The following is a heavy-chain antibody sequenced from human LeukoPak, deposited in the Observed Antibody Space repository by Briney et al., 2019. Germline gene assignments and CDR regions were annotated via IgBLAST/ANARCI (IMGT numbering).Heavy chain of an antibody. CDR2: IKQDGSEK. Sequence: GGSLRLSCAASGFTFSSYWMSWVRQAPGKGLEWVANIKQDGSEKYYVDSVKGRFTISRDNAKNSLYLQMNSLRAEDTAVYYCARPDIRDSSAHYXXXDYWGQGTLVTVSS. D-gene: IGHD3-22*01. CDR3: ARPDIRDSSAHYXXXDY. J-gene: IGHJ4*02. V-gene: IGHV3-7*01. CDR1: GFTFSSYW.